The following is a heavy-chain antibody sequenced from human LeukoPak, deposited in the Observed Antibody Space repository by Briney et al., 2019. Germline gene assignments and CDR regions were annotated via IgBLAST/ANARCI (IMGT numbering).Heavy chain of an antibody. CDR1: GYTLTELS. J-gene: IGHJ4*02. Sequence: ASVKVSCKVSGYTLTELSMHWVRQAPGKGLEWRGGFDPEDGETIYAQKFQGRVTMTEDTSTDTAYMELSSLRSEDTAVYYCATATSGSYYAPFDYWGQGTLVTVSS. V-gene: IGHV1-24*01. CDR3: ATATSGSYYAPFDY. CDR2: FDPEDGET. D-gene: IGHD1-26*01.